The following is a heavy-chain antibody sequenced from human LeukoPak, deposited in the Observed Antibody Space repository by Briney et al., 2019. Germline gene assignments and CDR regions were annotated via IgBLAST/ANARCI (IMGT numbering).Heavy chain of an antibody. Sequence: GGSLRLSCAASGFTFSSYSMNWVRQAPGKGLEWVSFISSSGDYIYHADSVKGRFTISRDNARKSLYLQMNSLRAEDTAVYFCARGISNVAGRENFDNWGQGTLVTVSS. V-gene: IGHV3-21*01. D-gene: IGHD6-19*01. CDR2: ISSSGDYI. CDR1: GFTFSSYS. J-gene: IGHJ4*02. CDR3: ARGISNVAGRENFDN.